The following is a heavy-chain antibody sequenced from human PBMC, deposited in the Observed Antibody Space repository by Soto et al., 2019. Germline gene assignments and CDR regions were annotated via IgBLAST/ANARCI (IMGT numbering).Heavy chain of an antibody. CDR2: ISGSGGST. CDR3: AKVGYCSGGSCTLRRYWFDP. J-gene: IGHJ5*02. V-gene: IGHV3-23*01. D-gene: IGHD2-15*01. Sequence: EVQLLESGGGLVQPGGSLRLSCAASGFTFSSYAMSWVRQAPGKGLEWVSAISGSGGSTYYADSVKGRFTISRDNSKNTLYLQMNSLRAEDTAVYYCAKVGYCSGGSCTLRRYWFDPWGQGTLVTVSS. CDR1: GFTFSSYA.